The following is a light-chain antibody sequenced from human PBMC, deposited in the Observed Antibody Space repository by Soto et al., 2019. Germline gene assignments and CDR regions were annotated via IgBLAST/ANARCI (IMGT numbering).Light chain of an antibody. J-gene: IGKJ2*01. V-gene: IGKV3-20*01. CDR2: GAS. CDR3: QQYGSSPPDT. CDR1: QSVSSSY. Sequence: ENVLTQSPGTLSLSPGERATLSCRASQSVSSSYLAWYQQKPGQAPRLLIYGASSRATGIPDRFSGSGSGTYFTRTISRLEPEDFAVYYCQQYGSSPPDTFGQGTKLEIK.